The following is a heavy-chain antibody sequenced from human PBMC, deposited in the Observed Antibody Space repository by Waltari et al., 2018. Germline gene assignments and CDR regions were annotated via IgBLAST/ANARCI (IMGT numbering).Heavy chain of an antibody. CDR1: GGSISSYY. Sequence: QVQLQESGPGLVKPSETLSLTCTVSGGSISSYYWSWIRQPAGKGLEWIGRIYTSGRTNYNPSLKSRVTMSVDTSKNQFSLKLSSVPAADTAVYYCARTWLFPRKSLYYFDYWGQGTLVTVSS. J-gene: IGHJ4*02. CDR2: IYTSGRT. CDR3: ARTWLFPRKSLYYFDY. D-gene: IGHD3-22*01. V-gene: IGHV4-4*07.